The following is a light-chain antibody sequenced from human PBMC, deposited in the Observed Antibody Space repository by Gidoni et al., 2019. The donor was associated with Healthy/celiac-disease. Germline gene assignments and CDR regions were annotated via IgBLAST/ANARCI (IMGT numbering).Light chain of an antibody. CDR2: DTS. J-gene: IGLJ2*01. V-gene: IGLV7-46*01. Sequence: QAVVTQEPSLTVSPGGPVTLTCGSSPGAVTSSHYPYWFQQTPGQAPRTLIYDTSNKHSRTPARFSGSLLGGKAALTLSGAQPEDEAEYYCLLSYSGARQGVFGGGTKLTVL. CDR3: LLSYSGARQGV. CDR1: PGAVTSSHY.